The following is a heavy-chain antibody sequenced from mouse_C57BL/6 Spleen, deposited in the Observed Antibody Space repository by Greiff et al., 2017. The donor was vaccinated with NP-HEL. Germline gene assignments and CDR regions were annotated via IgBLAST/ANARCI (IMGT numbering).Heavy chain of an antibody. Sequence: EVQLQQSGPELVKPGASVKISCKASGYSFTDYNMNWVKQSNGKSLEWIGVINPNYGTTSYNQKFKGKATLTVDQSSSTAYMQLNSLTSEDSAFYYCARRGHYDYFYAMDYWGQGTSVTVSS. CDR1: GYSFTDYN. D-gene: IGHD2-4*01. CDR2: INPNYGTT. J-gene: IGHJ4*01. CDR3: ARRGHYDYFYAMDY. V-gene: IGHV1-39*01.